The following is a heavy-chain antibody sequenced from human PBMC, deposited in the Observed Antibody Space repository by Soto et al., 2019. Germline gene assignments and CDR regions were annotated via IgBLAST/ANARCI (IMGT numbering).Heavy chain of an antibody. J-gene: IGHJ4*02. CDR3: ARELGYGGNYHFDY. CDR2: ISSSSSYI. Sequence: GGSLRLSCTASGFTFSSYSMNWVRQAPGKGLEWVSSISSSSSYIYYADSVKGRFTISRDNAKNSLYLQMNSLRAEDTAVYYCARELGYGGNYHFDYWGQGTLVTVSS. V-gene: IGHV3-21*01. D-gene: IGHD4-4*01. CDR1: GFTFSSYS.